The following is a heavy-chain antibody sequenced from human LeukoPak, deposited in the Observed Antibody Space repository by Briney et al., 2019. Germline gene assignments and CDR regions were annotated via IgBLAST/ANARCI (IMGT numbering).Heavy chain of an antibody. D-gene: IGHD2-2*01. CDR2: NDPSDSYT. V-gene: IGHV5-10-1*01. CDR1: GYNFTNYW. J-gene: IGHJ4*02. Sequence: GESLKISCKGSGYNFTNYWVTWVRQLPGKGLEWMGRNDPSDSYTNYSPSFQGHVTISADKSVSTAYLQWSSLKASDTAMYYCVRIGRYCSSTSCTDYWGQGTLVTVSS. CDR3: VRIGRYCSSTSCTDY.